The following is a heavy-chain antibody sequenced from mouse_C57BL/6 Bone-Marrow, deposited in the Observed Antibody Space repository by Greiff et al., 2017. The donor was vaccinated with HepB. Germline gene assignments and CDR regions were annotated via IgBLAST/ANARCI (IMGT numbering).Heavy chain of an antibody. D-gene: IGHD1-1*01. V-gene: IGHV1-82*01. CDR3: ASPYYYGSRGYFDY. CDR2: IYPGDGDT. CDR1: GYAFSSSW. J-gene: IGHJ2*01. Sequence: VQLQQSGPELVKPGASVKISCKASGYAFSSSWMNWVKQRPGKGLEWIGRIYPGDGDTNYNGKFKGKATLTADKSSSTAYMQLSSLTSEDSAVYFCASPYYYGSRGYFDYWGQGTTLTVSS.